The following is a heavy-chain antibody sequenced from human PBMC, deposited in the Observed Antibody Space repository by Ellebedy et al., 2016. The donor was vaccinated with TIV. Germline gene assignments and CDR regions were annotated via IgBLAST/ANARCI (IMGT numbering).Heavy chain of an antibody. J-gene: IGHJ4*02. CDR1: GFAFSSSA. D-gene: IGHD5-18*01. CDR3: ARDKSSGSTYGSHFDY. Sequence: GESLKISCAASGFAFSSSAMSWVRQAPGKGLEWVATIKQDGSEKYFVDSVKGRFTISRDNAKNSLCLQMNSLRAEDTAVYYCARDKSSGSTYGSHFDYWGQGTLVTVSS. V-gene: IGHV3-7*01. CDR2: IKQDGSEK.